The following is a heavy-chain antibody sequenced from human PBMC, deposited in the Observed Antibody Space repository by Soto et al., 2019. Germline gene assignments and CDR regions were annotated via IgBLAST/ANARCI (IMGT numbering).Heavy chain of an antibody. Sequence: GASVKVSCKTSGYTFINYGISWVRQAPGQGPEWMGWISPYNDDTKYAQKFQGRVTMTTDTSTRTAYMELRSLTSDDTAVYYCARDLVPGYTGFSDYWGQGTLVTVSS. D-gene: IGHD5-12*01. CDR2: ISPYNDDT. V-gene: IGHV1-18*01. J-gene: IGHJ4*02. CDR3: ARDLVPGYTGFSDY. CDR1: GYTFINYG.